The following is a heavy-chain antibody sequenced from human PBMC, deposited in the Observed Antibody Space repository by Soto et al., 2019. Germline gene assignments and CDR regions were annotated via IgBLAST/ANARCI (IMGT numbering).Heavy chain of an antibody. V-gene: IGHV1-69*06. Sequence: GASVKVSCKASGYTFTSYGISWVRQAPGQGLEWMGGIIPIFGTANYAQKFQGRVTITADKSTSTAYMELSSLRSEDTAVYYCARDGSPPDYDFWSGEKRLRYGMDVWGQGTTVTVSS. CDR3: ARDGSPPDYDFWSGEKRLRYGMDV. D-gene: IGHD3-3*01. CDR2: IIPIFGTA. CDR1: GYTFTSYG. J-gene: IGHJ6*02.